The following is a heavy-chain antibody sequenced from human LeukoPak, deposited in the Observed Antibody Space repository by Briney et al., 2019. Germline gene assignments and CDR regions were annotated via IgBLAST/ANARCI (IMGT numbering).Heavy chain of an antibody. CDR1: GFTFTNYA. V-gene: IGHV3-23*01. CDR3: AKGGSSWSYYFDY. Sequence: PGGSLRLSCAATGFTFTNYAMSWVRQAPGKGLECVSSISGGVGSTYYADSVKGRFTISRDNSKNTLYLQMNSLRVDDTALYYCAKGGSSWSYYFDYWGQGTLVTVSS. CDR2: ISGGVGST. D-gene: IGHD6-13*01. J-gene: IGHJ4*02.